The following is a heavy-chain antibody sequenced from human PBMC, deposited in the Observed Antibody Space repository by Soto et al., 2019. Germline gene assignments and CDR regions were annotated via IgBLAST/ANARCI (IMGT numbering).Heavy chain of an antibody. J-gene: IGHJ1*01. CDR1: GFTFSSYS. CDR3: ARAGYSSSGAFQH. D-gene: IGHD6-13*01. Sequence: EVQLVESGGGLVQPGGSLRLSCAASGFTFSSYSMNWVRQAPGKGLEWVSYISSSSSTIYYADSVKGRFTISRDYARNSLSLQMNSLRAEDTAVYYCARAGYSSSGAFQHWGQGTLVTVSS. CDR2: ISSSSSTI. V-gene: IGHV3-48*01.